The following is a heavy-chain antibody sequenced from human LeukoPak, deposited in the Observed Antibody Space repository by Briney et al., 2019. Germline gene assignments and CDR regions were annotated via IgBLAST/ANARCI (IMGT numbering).Heavy chain of an antibody. J-gene: IGHJ5*02. CDR1: GGSISSYY. Sequence: PSETLSLTCTVSGGSISSYYWSWIRQPPGKGLEWIGYIYYSGSTNYNPSLKSRVTISVDTSKNQFSLKLSSVTAADTAVYYCARDQAEGGGYWFDPWGQGTLVTVSS. D-gene: IGHD5-12*01. CDR3: ARDQAEGGGYWFDP. CDR2: IYYSGST. V-gene: IGHV4-59*01.